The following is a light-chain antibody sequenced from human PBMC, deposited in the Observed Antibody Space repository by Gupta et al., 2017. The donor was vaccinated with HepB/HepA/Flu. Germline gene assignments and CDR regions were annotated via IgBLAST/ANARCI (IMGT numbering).Light chain of an antibody. CDR2: DAT. CDR1: QDINYY. J-gene: IGKJ2*01. V-gene: IGKV1-33*01. Sequence: DIQMTQSPSSLSASVGDRVTITCQASQDINYYLIWYQHKPGKAPKLLIYDATKLETRVASRFTGSGSGTDFTLTISSRQPEDIATYYCQQDENLPYTFGQGTKVEMK. CDR3: QQDENLPYT.